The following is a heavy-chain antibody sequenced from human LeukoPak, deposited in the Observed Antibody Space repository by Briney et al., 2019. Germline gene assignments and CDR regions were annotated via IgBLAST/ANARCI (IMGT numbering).Heavy chain of an antibody. J-gene: IGHJ1*01. CDR1: GFTFSTYW. V-gene: IGHV3-33*06. D-gene: IGHD3-22*01. CDR2: IWYDGSNK. Sequence: HPGGSLRLSCTASGFTFSTYWMNWVRQAPGKGLEWVAVIWYDGSNKYYADSVKGRFTISRDNSKNTLYLQMNSLRAEDTAVYYCAKMGRYYDSSGYYHEYFQHWGQGTLVTVSS. CDR3: AKMGRYYDSSGYYHEYFQH.